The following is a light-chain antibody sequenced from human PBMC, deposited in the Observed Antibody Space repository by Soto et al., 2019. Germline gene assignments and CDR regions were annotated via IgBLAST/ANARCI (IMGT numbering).Light chain of an antibody. J-gene: IGKJ4*01. CDR2: KAS. Sequence: DIQMTQSPSTLSASVGDRVTITCRASQSISTWLAWYQQKPGKAPKLLIYKASSLEGGVPSRFGGSRSGTLFNITISSLHPDDFATYYCQQYNTYPLTFGGGTKVDI. CDR1: QSISTW. CDR3: QQYNTYPLT. V-gene: IGKV1-5*03.